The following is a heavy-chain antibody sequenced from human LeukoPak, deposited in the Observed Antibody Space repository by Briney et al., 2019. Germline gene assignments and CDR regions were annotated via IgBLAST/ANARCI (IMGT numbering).Heavy chain of an antibody. V-gene: IGHV1-18*04. CDR2: IGAYNGDT. D-gene: IGHD2-15*01. CDR1: GYTFTSFG. CDR3: TSDQCRGDNCPSFDY. J-gene: IGHJ4*02. Sequence: GASVKVSCKPSGYTFTSFGISWVREAPGQGLEWMGWIGAYNGDTNYAQKFQGRVTMTTDTSTSTAYMDLRSLRSDDTAVYYCTSDQCRGDNCPSFDYWGQGTLVTVSS.